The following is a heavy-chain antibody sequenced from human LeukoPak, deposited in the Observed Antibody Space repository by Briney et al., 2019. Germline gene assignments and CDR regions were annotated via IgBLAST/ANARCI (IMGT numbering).Heavy chain of an antibody. V-gene: IGHV1-69*13. CDR3: ARVATDSSGWLRTEPYYYYYMDV. Sequence: ASVKVSCKASGGTFSSYAISWVRQAPGQGLEWMGGIIPIFGTANYAQKFQGRVTITADESTSTAYMELSSLRSEDTAVYYCARVATDSSGWLRTEPYYYYYMDVWGKGTTVTISS. CDR1: GGTFSSYA. J-gene: IGHJ6*03. CDR2: IIPIFGTA. D-gene: IGHD6-19*01.